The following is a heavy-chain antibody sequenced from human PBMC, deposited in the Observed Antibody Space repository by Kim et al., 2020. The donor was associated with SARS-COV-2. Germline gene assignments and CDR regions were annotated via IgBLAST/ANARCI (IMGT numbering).Heavy chain of an antibody. V-gene: IGHV3-30*02. Sequence: SVKGRFSISRDNSKNTLYLQMNSLRAEDTAVYYCAKDLGGSYWPYYAMDVWGQGTTVTVSS. D-gene: IGHD1-26*01. J-gene: IGHJ6*02. CDR3: AKDLGGSYWPYYAMDV.